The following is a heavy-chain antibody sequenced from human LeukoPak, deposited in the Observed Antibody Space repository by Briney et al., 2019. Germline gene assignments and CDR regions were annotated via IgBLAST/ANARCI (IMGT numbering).Heavy chain of an antibody. J-gene: IGHJ4*02. Sequence: PGGSLRLSCAASGFTFSGYAMHWVRQAPGKGLEWVAVISYDGSNKYYADSVKGRFTISRDNSKNTLYLQMNSLRAEDTAVYYCARDDYGHIDYWGQGTLVTVSS. CDR1: GFTFSGYA. V-gene: IGHV3-30*04. D-gene: IGHD3-16*01. CDR2: ISYDGSNK. CDR3: ARDDYGHIDY.